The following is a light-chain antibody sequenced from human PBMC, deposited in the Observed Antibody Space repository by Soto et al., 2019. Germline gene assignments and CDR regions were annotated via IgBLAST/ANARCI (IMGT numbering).Light chain of an antibody. Sequence: DIQMTQSPSSLSAPVGDRVTITCRASQSISSYLNWYQQKPGKAPKLLIYAASSLQSGVPSRFSGSGSETDFTLTISSLQPEDFATYSCQQSYSTTWTFGQGTKVDIK. CDR2: AAS. CDR1: QSISSY. CDR3: QQSYSTTWT. J-gene: IGKJ1*01. V-gene: IGKV1-39*01.